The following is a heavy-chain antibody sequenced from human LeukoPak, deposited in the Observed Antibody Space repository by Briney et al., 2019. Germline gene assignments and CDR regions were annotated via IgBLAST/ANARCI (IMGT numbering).Heavy chain of an antibody. CDR2: ISGSGGST. Sequence: GASLRVSCAASGFTFSSYAMSWVRQAPGKGLEWVSAISGSGGSTYYADSVKGRFTISRDNSKNTLYLQMNSLRAEDTAVYYCAKHPFIAVAAGYYYYYGMDVWGQGTTVTVSS. D-gene: IGHD6-19*01. V-gene: IGHV3-23*01. CDR3: AKHPFIAVAAGYYYYYGMDV. J-gene: IGHJ6*02. CDR1: GFTFSSYA.